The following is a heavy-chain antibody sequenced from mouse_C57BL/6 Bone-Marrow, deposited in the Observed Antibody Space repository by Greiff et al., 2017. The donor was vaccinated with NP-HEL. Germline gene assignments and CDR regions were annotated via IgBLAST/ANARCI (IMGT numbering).Heavy chain of an antibody. CDR2: IYPGDGDT. D-gene: IGHD3-2*02. CDR1: GYAFSSSW. V-gene: IGHV1-82*01. Sequence: QVHVKQSGPELVKPGASVKISCKASGYAFSSSWMNWVKQRPGKGLEWIGRIYPGDGDTNYNGKFKGKATLTADKSSSTAYMQLSSLTSEDSAVYFCAREEDSSGYVAYWGQGTLVTVSA. CDR3: AREEDSSGYVAY. J-gene: IGHJ3*01.